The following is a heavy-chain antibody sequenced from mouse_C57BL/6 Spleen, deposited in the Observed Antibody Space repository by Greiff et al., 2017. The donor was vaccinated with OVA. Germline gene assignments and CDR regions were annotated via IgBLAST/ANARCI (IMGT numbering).Heavy chain of an antibody. CDR2: ISDGGSYT. Sequence: EVQLVESGGDLVKPGGSLKLSCAASGFTFSSYAMSWVRQTPEKRLEWVATISDGGSYTYYPDNVKGRFTISRDNAKNNLYLQMSHLKSEDTAMYYCAREDDYAWFAYWGQGTLVTVSA. J-gene: IGHJ3*01. V-gene: IGHV5-4*01. CDR3: AREDDYAWFAY. D-gene: IGHD2-4*01. CDR1: GFTFSSYA.